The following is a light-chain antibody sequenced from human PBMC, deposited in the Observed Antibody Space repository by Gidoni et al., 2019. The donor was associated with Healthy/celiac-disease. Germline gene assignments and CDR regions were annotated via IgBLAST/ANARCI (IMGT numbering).Light chain of an antibody. J-gene: IGKJ2*01. V-gene: IGKV3-20*01. CDR2: GAS. Sequence: EIVLTQSQGTQSLSPGERATLSCRASQSVRSSYLAWYQQKPGQAPRLLIYGASSRATGIPDRFSGSGSGTDFTLTISRLEPEDFAVYYCQQYGSSPYTFGQXTKLEIK. CDR3: QQYGSSPYT. CDR1: QSVRSSY.